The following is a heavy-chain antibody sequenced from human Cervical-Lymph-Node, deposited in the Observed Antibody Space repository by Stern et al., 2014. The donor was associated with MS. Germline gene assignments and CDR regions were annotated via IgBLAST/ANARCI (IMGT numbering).Heavy chain of an antibody. CDR3: ANPPPRRKWDDPNYGMDV. CDR1: GYTFTNNW. D-gene: IGHD1-1*01. Sequence: VQLVQSGAEVKKPGESLKISCKGSGYTFTNNWIAWVRQMPGKGLEWMGIIYPDDSDIRYSPSLQGQVTISADKSISTGNSQSSSLKAADSALYYCANPPPRRKWDDPNYGMDVWGQGTTVTVSS. J-gene: IGHJ6*02. V-gene: IGHV5-51*03. CDR2: IYPDDSDI.